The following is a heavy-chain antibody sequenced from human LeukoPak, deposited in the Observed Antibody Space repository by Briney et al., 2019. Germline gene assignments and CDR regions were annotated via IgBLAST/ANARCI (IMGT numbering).Heavy chain of an antibody. Sequence: SPETLSLTCTVSGGSISSGGYYWSWIRQHPGKGLEWIGYIYFSGSTYYNPSLKSRVTISVDTSKNQFSLKLSSVTAADTAVYYCARVGPSGGYFDWLLGFDYWGQGTLVTVSS. CDR1: GGSISSGGYY. V-gene: IGHV4-31*03. CDR3: ARVGPSGGYFDWLLGFDY. D-gene: IGHD3-9*01. J-gene: IGHJ4*02. CDR2: IYFSGST.